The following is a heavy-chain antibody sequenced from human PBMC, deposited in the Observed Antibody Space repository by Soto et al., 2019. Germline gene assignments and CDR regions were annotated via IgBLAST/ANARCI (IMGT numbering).Heavy chain of an antibody. D-gene: IGHD3-22*01. CDR1: GGTFSSYA. Sequence: SVKVSCTASGGTFSSYAITWVRQAPGQGLEWMGGIIPIFGTANYAQKFQARVTITADESTSTAYMELSSLRSEDTAVYYCARDRGPSSGYYPYWFDPWGQGTLVTVSS. CDR2: IIPIFGTA. CDR3: ARDRGPSSGYYPYWFDP. J-gene: IGHJ5*02. V-gene: IGHV1-69*13.